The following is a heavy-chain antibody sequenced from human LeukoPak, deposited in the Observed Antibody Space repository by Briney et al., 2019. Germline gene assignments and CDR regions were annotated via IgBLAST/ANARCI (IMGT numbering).Heavy chain of an antibody. Sequence: ETLSLTCTVSGGSISSGGYYWSWIRQHPGKGLEWVANIKEDGSEKYYVASVKGRFTISRDNAKKSLYLQMTSLTADDTAVYYCARGQLVFDFWGQGTLVTVSS. V-gene: IGHV3-7*01. CDR2: IKEDGSEK. J-gene: IGHJ4*02. CDR1: GGSISSGGYY. D-gene: IGHD5-24*01. CDR3: ARGQLVFDF.